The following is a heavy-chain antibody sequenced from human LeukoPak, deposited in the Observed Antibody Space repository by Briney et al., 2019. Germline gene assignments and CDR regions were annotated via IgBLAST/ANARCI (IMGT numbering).Heavy chain of an antibody. D-gene: IGHD3-10*01. J-gene: IGHJ4*02. CDR1: GFTFSSYS. V-gene: IGHV3-21*01. Sequence: PGGSLRLSCAASGFTFSSYSMNWVRQAPGKGLEWVSSISSRSTYIYYADSVKGRFTISRDNAKNSLYLQMNGLRAEDTAVYYCATYGSGSYYYFDYWGQGTLVTVSS. CDR3: ATYGSGSYYYFDY. CDR2: ISSRSTYI.